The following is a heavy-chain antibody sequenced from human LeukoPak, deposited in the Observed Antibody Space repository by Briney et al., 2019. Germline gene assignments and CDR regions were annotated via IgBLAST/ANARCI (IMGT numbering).Heavy chain of an antibody. CDR3: TRESRPEGYFDY. CDR2: IRTKAYGVTL. Sequence: PGRSLRLSCTTSGFNFGVHAMSWVRQAPGKGLEWVGLIRTKAYGVTLAYAASVKGRFIISRGDSQSIAYLQMNSLTIEDTAVYYCTRESRPEGYFDYWGQGTLVTVSS. V-gene: IGHV3-49*04. J-gene: IGHJ4*02. CDR1: GFNFGVHA.